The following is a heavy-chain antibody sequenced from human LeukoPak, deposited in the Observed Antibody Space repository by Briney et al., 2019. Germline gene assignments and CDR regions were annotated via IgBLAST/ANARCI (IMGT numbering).Heavy chain of an antibody. CDR2: INGNGGST. J-gene: IGHJ4*02. CDR3: ARDQGSADY. CDR1: GFDFDDYG. Sequence: GGSLRLSCAASGFDFDDYGMTWVRQAPGKGLEWVSGINGNGGSTGYADSVRGRFIISRDNAKNYVHLQMDSLRAEDRAVYYCARDQGSADYWGQGTLVTVSS. V-gene: IGHV3-20*04.